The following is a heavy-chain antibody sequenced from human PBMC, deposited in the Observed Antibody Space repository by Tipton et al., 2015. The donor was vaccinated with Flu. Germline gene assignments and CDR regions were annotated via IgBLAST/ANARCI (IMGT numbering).Heavy chain of an antibody. V-gene: IGHV3-33*01. J-gene: IGHJ4*02. Sequence: AASGFTFSSYGMHWVRQAPGKGLEWVAVIWYDGSNKYYADSVKGRFTISRDNSKNTLYLQMNSLRAEDTAVYYCASELSYYYDSSGYSGNDYWGQGTLVTVSS. CDR1: GFTFSSYG. D-gene: IGHD3-22*01. CDR2: IWYDGSNK. CDR3: ASELSYYYDSSGYSGNDY.